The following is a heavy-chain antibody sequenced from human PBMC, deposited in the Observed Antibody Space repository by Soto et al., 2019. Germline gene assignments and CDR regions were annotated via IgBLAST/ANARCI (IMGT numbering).Heavy chain of an antibody. CDR3: AKNIVVVPAAYDY. Sequence: GGSLRLSCAASGFTFSSYAMSWVRQAPGKGLEWVSAISGSGGSTYYADSVKGRFTISRDNSKNTLYLQMNSLRAEDTAVCYCAKNIVVVPAAYDYWGQGTLVTVSS. J-gene: IGHJ4*02. D-gene: IGHD2-2*01. V-gene: IGHV3-23*01. CDR1: GFTFSSYA. CDR2: ISGSGGST.